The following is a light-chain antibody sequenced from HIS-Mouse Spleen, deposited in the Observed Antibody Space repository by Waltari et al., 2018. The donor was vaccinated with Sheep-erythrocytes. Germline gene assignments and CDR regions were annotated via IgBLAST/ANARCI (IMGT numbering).Light chain of an antibody. J-gene: IGLJ2*01. V-gene: IGLV2-11*01. CDR3: CSYAGSYTVV. CDR1: SSDGGGYKY. CDR2: DVS. Sequence: QSALTQPRSVSGSPGQSVTISCTGTSSDGGGYKYVSWYQQHPGKAPKLMIYDVSKRPSGVPDRFSGSKSGNTASLTISGLQAEDEADYYCCSYAGSYTVVFGGGTKLTVL.